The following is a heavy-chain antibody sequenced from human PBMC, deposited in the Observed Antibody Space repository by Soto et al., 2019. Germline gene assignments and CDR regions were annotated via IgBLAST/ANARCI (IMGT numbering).Heavy chain of an antibody. CDR3: ARLVIMTTVNGNWFDP. CDR2: ISAYNGNT. D-gene: IGHD4-4*01. CDR1: GYTFTSYG. Sequence: ASVKVSCKASGYTFTSYGISWVRQAPGQGFEWMGWISAYNGNTNYAQKLQGRVTMTTDTSTSTAYMELRSLRFDDTAVYYCARLVIMTTVNGNWFDPWGQGTLVTVSS. V-gene: IGHV1-18*01. J-gene: IGHJ5*02.